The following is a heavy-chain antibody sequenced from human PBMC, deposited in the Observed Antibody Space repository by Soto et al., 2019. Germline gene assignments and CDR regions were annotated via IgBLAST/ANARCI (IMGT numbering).Heavy chain of an antibody. CDR3: ARDGDYDILTGYSPIGY. J-gene: IGHJ4*02. CDR1: GGTFSSYA. CDR2: IIPIFGTA. Sequence: ASVKVSCKASGGTFSSYAISWVRQAPGQGLEWMGGIIPIFGTANYAQKFQGRVTITADESTSTAYMELSSLRSEDTAVYYCARDGDYDILTGYSPIGYWGQGTLVTVSS. D-gene: IGHD3-9*01. V-gene: IGHV1-69*13.